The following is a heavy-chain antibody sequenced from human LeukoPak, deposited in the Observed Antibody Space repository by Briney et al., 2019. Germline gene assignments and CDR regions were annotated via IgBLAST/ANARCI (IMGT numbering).Heavy chain of an antibody. CDR3: ARALGATGAFDI. CDR2: ISPYNGNT. Sequence: GCISPYNGNTNYAQKLQGRVTMTTDTSTSTAYMELRSLRSDDTAVYYCARALGATGAFDIWGQGTMVTVSS. V-gene: IGHV1-18*01. J-gene: IGHJ3*02. D-gene: IGHD1-26*01.